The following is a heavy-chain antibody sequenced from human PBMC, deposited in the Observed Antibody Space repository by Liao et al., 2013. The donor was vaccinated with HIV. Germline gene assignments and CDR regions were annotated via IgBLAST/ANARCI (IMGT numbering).Heavy chain of an antibody. J-gene: IGHJ4*02. CDR1: GGSFSDYY. Sequence: QVQLQQWGAGLLKPSETLSLTCAVFGGSFSDYYWSWIRQPPGKGLEWIGEINHSGSTNYNPSLKSRVTTSVDTSKNQFSLKLSSVTAADTAVYYCARGLGIVDYWGQGTLVTVSS. CDR2: INHSGST. CDR3: ARGLGIVDY. V-gene: IGHV4-34*01. D-gene: IGHD7-27*01.